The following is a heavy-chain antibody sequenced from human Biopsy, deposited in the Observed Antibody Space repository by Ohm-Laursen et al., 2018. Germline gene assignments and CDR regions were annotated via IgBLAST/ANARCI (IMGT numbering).Heavy chain of an antibody. Sequence: SVKVSCKASGYTFTDYSLHWVRQAPGQGLEWMGWVNPNSGATNYAQKFQGRVTMTSDTSISTAYIELRRLIFDDTAVYFCARDRMVTVITLVRADTFDIWGQGTLVSVSS. J-gene: IGHJ3*02. CDR2: VNPNSGAT. CDR3: ARDRMVTVITLVRADTFDI. D-gene: IGHD3-10*01. V-gene: IGHV1-2*02. CDR1: GYTFTDYS.